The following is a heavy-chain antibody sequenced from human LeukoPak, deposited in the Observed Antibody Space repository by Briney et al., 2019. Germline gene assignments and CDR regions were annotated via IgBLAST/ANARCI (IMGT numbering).Heavy chain of an antibody. D-gene: IGHD5-18*01. Sequence: HSGGSLRLSCAASGFTFSSYAMDWVRQAPGKGLEWVAVVSYDGSNKFHADSVKGRFTISRDNSKNTLYLQMNSLRAEDTAVYYCARDWSLGCSIDYWGQGTLVTVSS. CDR2: VSYDGSNK. V-gene: IGHV3-30*04. CDR1: GFTFSSYA. CDR3: ARDWSLGCSIDY. J-gene: IGHJ4*02.